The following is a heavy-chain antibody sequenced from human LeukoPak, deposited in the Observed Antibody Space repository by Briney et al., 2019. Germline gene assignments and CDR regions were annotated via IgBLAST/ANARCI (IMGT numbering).Heavy chain of an antibody. J-gene: IGHJ4*02. Sequence: VSVKVSCKASGYTFTSYGISWVRQAPGQGLEWMGWISAYNGNTNYAQKLQGRVTMTTDTSTSTAYMELRSLRSDDTAVYYCARDGEYQLLYWDFDYWGQGTLVTVSS. CDR2: ISAYNGNT. V-gene: IGHV1-18*01. CDR3: ARDGEYQLLYWDFDY. CDR1: GYTFTSYG. D-gene: IGHD2-2*02.